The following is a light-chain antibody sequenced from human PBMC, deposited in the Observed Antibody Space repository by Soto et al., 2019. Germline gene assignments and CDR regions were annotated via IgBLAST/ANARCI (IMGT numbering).Light chain of an antibody. CDR1: SSDVGGYNY. CDR3: SSYTSSSTYV. V-gene: IGLV2-14*01. J-gene: IGLJ1*01. Sequence: QSALTQPASVSGSPGQSITISCTGTSSDVGGYNYVSWYQQHPGKAPKLMIYDVSNRTSGVSNRFSGSKSGNTAYLTISGRQAEDEADYYCSSYTSSSTYVFGTGTKLTVL. CDR2: DVS.